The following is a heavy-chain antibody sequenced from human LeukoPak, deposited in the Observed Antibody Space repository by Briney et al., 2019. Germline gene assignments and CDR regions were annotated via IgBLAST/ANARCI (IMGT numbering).Heavy chain of an antibody. Sequence: PGGSLRLSCAASGFTFSTYWMTWVRQAPGKGLEWVANIKQDGSKTYYVDSVKGRFTISRDNAKNSLYLQMNSLRVEDTAVYYCASDPPWENDAFDIWGQGTTVTVSS. CDR3: ASDPPWENDAFDI. J-gene: IGHJ3*02. CDR2: IKQDGSKT. V-gene: IGHV3-7*01. CDR1: GFTFSTYW. D-gene: IGHD1-26*01.